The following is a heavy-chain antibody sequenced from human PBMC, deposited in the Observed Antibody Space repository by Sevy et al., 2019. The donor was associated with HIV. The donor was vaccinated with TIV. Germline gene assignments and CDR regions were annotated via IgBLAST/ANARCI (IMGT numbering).Heavy chain of an antibody. Sequence: SETLSLTCTVSGGSISSYYWSWIRQPPGKGLEWIGYIYYSGSTNYNPSLKSRVTISVDTSKNQFSLKLSSVTAADTAVYYCAREVRGYSYGLNWYFDLWGRRTLVTVSS. CDR2: IYYSGST. V-gene: IGHV4-59*01. CDR3: AREVRGYSYGLNWYFDL. J-gene: IGHJ2*01. D-gene: IGHD5-18*01. CDR1: GGSISSYY.